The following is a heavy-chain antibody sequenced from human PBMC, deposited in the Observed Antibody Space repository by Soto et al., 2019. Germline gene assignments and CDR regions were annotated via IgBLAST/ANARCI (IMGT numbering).Heavy chain of an antibody. CDR1: GFTFSSYW. J-gene: IGHJ6*02. CDR3: ARGLSVYYGLDV. Sequence: EVQVVESGGDSVQPGGSLRLSCAASGFTFSSYWMHWVSKVPGKGLVWVSRISGDGSRTNYADSVKGRFTISRDNAKNTLYLQMNSLRAEETAVYYCARGLSVYYGLDVWGQGTTVSV. V-gene: IGHV3-74*01. CDR2: ISGDGSRT. D-gene: IGHD1-26*01.